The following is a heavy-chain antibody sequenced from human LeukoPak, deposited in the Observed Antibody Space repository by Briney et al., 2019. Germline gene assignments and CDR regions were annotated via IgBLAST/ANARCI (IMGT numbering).Heavy chain of an antibody. D-gene: IGHD3-22*01. CDR1: GGTFSSYA. J-gene: IGHJ4*02. CDR3: ARGGYYYDSSGYSHLPDY. Sequence: GASVKVSCKASGGTFSSYAISWVRQAPGQGLEWMGGIIPIVGTTNYAQMFQGRVTITADESTSTAYMELSSLRSEDTAVYCCARGGYYYDSSGYSHLPDYWGQGTLVTVSA. V-gene: IGHV1-69*13. CDR2: IIPIVGTT.